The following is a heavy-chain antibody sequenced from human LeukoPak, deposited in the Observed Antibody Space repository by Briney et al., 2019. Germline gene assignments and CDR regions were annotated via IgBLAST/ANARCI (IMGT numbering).Heavy chain of an antibody. D-gene: IGHD2-2*02. Sequence: ASVKVSCKASGYTFTSYGISWVRQAPGQGLEWMGSISAYNGNTNYAQNLQGRVTMTTDTSTSTAYMELRSLRSDDTAVYYCARAEAGYCSSTSCYIPYFDYWGQGTLVTVSS. CDR2: ISAYNGNT. J-gene: IGHJ4*02. CDR1: GYTFTSYG. V-gene: IGHV1-18*01. CDR3: ARAEAGYCSSTSCYIPYFDY.